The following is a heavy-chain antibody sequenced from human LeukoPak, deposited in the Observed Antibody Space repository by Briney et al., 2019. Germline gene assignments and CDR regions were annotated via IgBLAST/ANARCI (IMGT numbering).Heavy chain of an antibody. CDR2: IVVGSGNT. CDR3: AAGGSYFGSWFDP. D-gene: IGHD1-26*01. J-gene: IGHJ5*02. CDR1: GFTFTSSA. V-gene: IGHV1-58*02. Sequence: AASVKVSCKASGFTFTSSAMQWVRQARGQRLEWIGWIVVGSGNTNYAQKFQERVTITRDMSTSTAYMELSSLRSEDTAVYYCAAGGSYFGSWFDPWGQGTLVTVSS.